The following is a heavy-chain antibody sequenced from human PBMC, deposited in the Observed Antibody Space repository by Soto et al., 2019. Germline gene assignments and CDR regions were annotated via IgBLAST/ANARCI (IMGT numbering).Heavy chain of an antibody. D-gene: IGHD2-15*01. CDR3: ARDHRYCSGSSCRPYYYYYGMDV. Sequence: GGSLRLSCAACGFTFSSYSMNWVRQAPGRXLEWVAAISGTSDYIYYADSVKGRFTISRDNAKTSLYIQMNSLRAEDTAVYYCARDHRYCSGSSCRPYYYYYGMDVWGQGTTVTVSS. CDR2: ISGTSDYI. V-gene: IGHV3-21*01. CDR1: GFTFSSYS. J-gene: IGHJ6*02.